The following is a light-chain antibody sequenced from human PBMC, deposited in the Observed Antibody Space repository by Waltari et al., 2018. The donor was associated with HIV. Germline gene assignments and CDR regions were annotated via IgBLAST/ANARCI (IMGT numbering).Light chain of an antibody. J-gene: IGKJ2*01. CDR2: STS. CDR3: QQSYTSPHT. V-gene: IGKV1-39*01. CDR1: QSISRY. Sequence: DIQMTPSPSSLSASVGDGVTITCRASQSISRYLNWYQQKPGKAPKLLIHSTSSLQRGVPSRFSGSGSGTEFTLTISGLQFEDSATYYCQQSYTSPHTFGQGTNVEIK.